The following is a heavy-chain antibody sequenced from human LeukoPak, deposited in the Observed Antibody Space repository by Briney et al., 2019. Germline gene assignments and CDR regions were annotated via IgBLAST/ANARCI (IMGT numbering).Heavy chain of an antibody. Sequence: SETLSLTCAVSGGSISSGGYYWGWIRQPPGKGLEWIGSIYYSGSTYYNPSLKSRVTISVDTSKNQFSLKLSSVTAADTAVYYCARDLPGIEYYAFDIWGQGTMVTVSS. CDR3: ARDLPGIEYYAFDI. CDR1: GGSISSGGYY. D-gene: IGHD6-13*01. J-gene: IGHJ3*02. CDR2: IYYSGST. V-gene: IGHV4-39*07.